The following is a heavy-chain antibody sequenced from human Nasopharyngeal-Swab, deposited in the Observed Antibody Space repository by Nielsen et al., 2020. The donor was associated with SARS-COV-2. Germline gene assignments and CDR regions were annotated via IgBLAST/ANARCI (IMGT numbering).Heavy chain of an antibody. CDR2: ISYDGTNK. J-gene: IGHJ2*01. D-gene: IGHD4-17*01. V-gene: IGHV3-30-3*01. Sequence: GESLKISCAASGFTFSSYAMHWVRQAPGKGLEWVAVISYDGTNKYYADSVKGRFTISRDNSKNPLYLQMNRLRAEDTTGYYCASDLGVEVWTAVTTPGGYFDLWGRGTLVTVSS. CDR1: GFTFSSYA. CDR3: ASDLGVEVWTAVTTPGGYFDL.